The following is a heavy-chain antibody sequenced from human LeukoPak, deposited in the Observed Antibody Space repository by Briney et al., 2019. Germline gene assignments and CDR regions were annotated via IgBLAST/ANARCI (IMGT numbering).Heavy chain of an antibody. J-gene: IGHJ4*02. D-gene: IGHD4-23*01. CDR3: ARGPPTGRGGNHDY. V-gene: IGHV3-21*01. Sequence: KSGGSLRLSCAASGFTFSSYSMNWVRQAPGKGLEWVSSISSSSSYIYYADSVKGRFTISRDNAKNSLYLQMNSLRAEDTAVYYCARGPPTGRGGNHDYWGQGTLVTVSS. CDR2: ISSSSSYI. CDR1: GFTFSSYS.